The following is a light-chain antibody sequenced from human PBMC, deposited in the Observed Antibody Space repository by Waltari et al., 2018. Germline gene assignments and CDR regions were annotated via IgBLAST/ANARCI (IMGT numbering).Light chain of an antibody. CDR1: QSVSRA. Sequence: EIVLTQSPGTLSLSPGERATLSCRASQSVSRALAWYQQKPGQAPRLLIYAASSRATGIPDRFRGSGSGTDVSLTISRLEPEDFAVYYCQHYVRLPGTFGQGTKVEIK. V-gene: IGKV3-20*01. CDR2: AAS. CDR3: QHYVRLPGT. J-gene: IGKJ1*01.